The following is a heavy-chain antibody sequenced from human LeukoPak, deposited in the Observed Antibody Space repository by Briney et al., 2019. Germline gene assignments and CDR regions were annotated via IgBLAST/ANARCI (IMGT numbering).Heavy chain of an antibody. CDR3: ATRYCSSTSCSRTKYYGMDV. J-gene: IGHJ6*04. D-gene: IGHD2-2*01. CDR1: GGTFSSYA. CDR2: IIPIFGTA. V-gene: IGHV1-69*13. Sequence: GASVKVSCKASGGTFSSYAISWVRQAPGQGLEWMGGIIPIFGTANYAQKFQGRVTITADESTSTAYMELSSLRSEDAAVYYCATRYCSSTSCSRTKYYGMDVWGKGTTVTVSS.